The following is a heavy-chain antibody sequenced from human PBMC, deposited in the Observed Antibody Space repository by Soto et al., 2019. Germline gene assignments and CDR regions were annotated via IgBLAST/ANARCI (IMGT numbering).Heavy chain of an antibody. CDR2: INHSGST. J-gene: IGHJ5*02. CDR1: GGSFSGYY. Sequence: SETLSLTCAVYGGSFSGYYWSWIRQPPGKELEWIGEINHSGSTNYNPSLKSRVTISVDTSKNQFSLKLSSVTAADTAVYYCASRYCSGGSCKGYATWGQGTLVTVSS. D-gene: IGHD2-15*01. V-gene: IGHV4-34*01. CDR3: ASRYCSGGSCKGYAT.